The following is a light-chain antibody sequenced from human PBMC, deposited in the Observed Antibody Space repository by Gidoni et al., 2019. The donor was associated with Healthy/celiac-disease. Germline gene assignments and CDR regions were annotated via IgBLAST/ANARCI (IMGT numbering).Light chain of an antibody. V-gene: IGKV1-39*01. CDR2: AAS. J-gene: IGKJ1*01. Sequence: DIKMTQSPSSLSASVGDRVTITCRASQSISSYLHWYQQKPGKAPKLLIYAASSLQSGVPSRFSGSGSGTDFTLTISSLQPEDFATYYCQQSYSTPRTFXXXTKVEIK. CDR1: QSISSY. CDR3: QQSYSTPRT.